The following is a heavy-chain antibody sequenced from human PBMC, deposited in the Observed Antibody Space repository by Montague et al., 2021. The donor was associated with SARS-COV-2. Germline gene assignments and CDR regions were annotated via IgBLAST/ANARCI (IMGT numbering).Heavy chain of an antibody. V-gene: IGHV2-5*02. Sequence: PALVKPTQTLTLTCTFSGFSLSTSGVGVGWIRQPPGKALEWLALIYWDDDKRYSPFLKSRLTITKDTSKNQVVLTMTNMDPVDTATYYCAHKTGLRYFDWLFQTNPTGGYFDLWGRGTLVTVSS. J-gene: IGHJ2*01. CDR3: AHKTGLRYFDWLFQTNPTGGYFDL. CDR1: GFSLSTSGVG. D-gene: IGHD3-9*01. CDR2: IYWDDDK.